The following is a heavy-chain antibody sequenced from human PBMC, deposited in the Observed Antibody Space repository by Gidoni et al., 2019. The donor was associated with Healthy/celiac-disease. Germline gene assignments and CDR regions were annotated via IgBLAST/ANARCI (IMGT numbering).Heavy chain of an antibody. J-gene: IGHJ6*03. D-gene: IGHD2-15*01. CDR1: GGTFSSYA. CDR3: ARAPEVAYYYYYYMDV. CDR2: SIPIFGTA. V-gene: IGHV1-69*01. Sequence: QVQLVQSGAEGKKPGSSVKVSCKASGGTFSSYAISWVRQAPGQGLEWMGGSIPIFGTANYAQKFQGRVTITADESTSTAYMELSSLRSEDTAVYYCARAPEVAYYYYYYMDVWGKGTTVTVSS.